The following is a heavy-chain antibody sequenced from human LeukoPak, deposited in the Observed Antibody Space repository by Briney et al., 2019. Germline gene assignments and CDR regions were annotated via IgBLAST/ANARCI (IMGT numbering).Heavy chain of an antibody. V-gene: IGHV3-7*01. CDR2: IKQDGGQI. CDR1: EFTFSSYW. CDR3: ARLGARQMLEY. J-gene: IGHJ4*02. D-gene: IGHD4-17*01. Sequence: GGSLRLSCAASEFTFSSYWMSWVRQAPGKGLEWVANIKQDGGQIYYLESVKGRFTVSRDNAKNSLYLQMDSLRAEDTAVYYCARLGARQMLEYWGQGTLVTVSS.